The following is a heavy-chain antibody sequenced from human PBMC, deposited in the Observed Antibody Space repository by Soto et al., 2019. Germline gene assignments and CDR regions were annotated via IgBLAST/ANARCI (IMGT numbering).Heavy chain of an antibody. D-gene: IGHD6-19*01. Sequence: QVPLVQSGAEVKKPGASVKVSCKASGYTFTGYYMHWVRQAPGQGLEWMGWINPNSGGTNYAQKFQGWVTMTRDKSISQAYMELSRLRSDDTAVYYCARAEAIAVAGTYYYYGMAVWCQGTTVTVSS. V-gene: IGHV1-2*04. CDR1: GYTFTGYY. CDR3: ARAEAIAVAGTYYYYGMAV. CDR2: INPNSGGT. J-gene: IGHJ6*02.